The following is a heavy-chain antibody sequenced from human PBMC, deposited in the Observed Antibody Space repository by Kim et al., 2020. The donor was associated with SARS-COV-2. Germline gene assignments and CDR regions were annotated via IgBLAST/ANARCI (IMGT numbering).Heavy chain of an antibody. J-gene: IGHJ5*02. CDR3: ARDLTALWTGPEVFNWFDP. CDR1: GYTFTNYY. D-gene: IGHD3-10*01. Sequence: ASVKVSCTSSGYTFTNYYIHWVRQAPGQGLEWMGYINPNSGGSNYAQNFQGRVAMTRDTSISTAYMELSGLTSDDTAVYYCARDLTALWTGPEVFNWFDPWGQGTLVTVSS. V-gene: IGHV1-2*02. CDR2: INPNSGGS.